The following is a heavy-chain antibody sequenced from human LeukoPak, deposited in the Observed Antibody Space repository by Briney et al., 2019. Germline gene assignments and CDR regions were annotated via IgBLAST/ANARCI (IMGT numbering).Heavy chain of an antibody. D-gene: IGHD4-23*01. Sequence: SETLSLPCTVSGGSISSGSYYWRWIRQPAGKGLEWIGRIAASGSTNYNPSLNCRVTISLATSKNRFSLKLTSVTAADTAVYYCARDGYSNFDYWGQGTLVTVSS. J-gene: IGHJ4*02. V-gene: IGHV4-61*02. CDR1: GGSISSGSYY. CDR2: IAASGST. CDR3: ARDGYSNFDY.